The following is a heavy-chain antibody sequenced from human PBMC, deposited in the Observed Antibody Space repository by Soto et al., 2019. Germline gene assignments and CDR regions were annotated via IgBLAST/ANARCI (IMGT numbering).Heavy chain of an antibody. CDR1: GYSFTSYW. Sequence: GESLKISCKGSGYSFTSYWIGWVRQMPGKGLEWMGIIYPGDSDTRYSPSFQGQVTISADKSISTAYLQWSSLKASDTAMYYCARRRSDEYTITWPTGMDVWGQGTTVTVSS. J-gene: IGHJ6*02. V-gene: IGHV5-51*01. CDR2: IYPGDSDT. D-gene: IGHD5-12*01. CDR3: ARRRSDEYTITWPTGMDV.